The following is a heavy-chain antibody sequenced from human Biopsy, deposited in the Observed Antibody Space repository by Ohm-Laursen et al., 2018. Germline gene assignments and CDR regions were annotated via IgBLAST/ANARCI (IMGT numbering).Heavy chain of an antibody. CDR1: KFTVSSNY. V-gene: IGHV3-53*01. J-gene: IGHJ4*02. CDR2: IYSGGNT. Sequence: SLRLSCAALKFTVSSNYMTWVRQAPGKGLECVSVIYSGGNTFYADSVKGRFTVSRDTSKNTIYLQMNSLRAEGTARYYCATNLKVSPGLMNFDSWGQGTLVIVSS. D-gene: IGHD1-1*01. CDR3: ATNLKVSPGLMNFDS.